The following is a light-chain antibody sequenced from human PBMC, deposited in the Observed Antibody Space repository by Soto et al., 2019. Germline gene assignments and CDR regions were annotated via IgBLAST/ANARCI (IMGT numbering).Light chain of an antibody. CDR3: AAWDESLNVPV. CDR1: SSNIGNNA. CDR2: DDN. J-gene: IGLJ3*02. V-gene: IGLV1-36*01. Sequence: QSVLTQPPSVSAAPGQKVTISCSGSSSNIGNNAVNWYQQLPGKAPKLLIHDDNRESSGVSHRFSGSNSGTSASLAISDLQSEDEAHYYCAAWDESLNVPVFGGGTKVTVL.